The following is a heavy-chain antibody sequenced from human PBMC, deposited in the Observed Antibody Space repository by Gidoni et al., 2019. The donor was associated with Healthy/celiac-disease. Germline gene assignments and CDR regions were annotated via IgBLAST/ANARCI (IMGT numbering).Heavy chain of an antibody. J-gene: IGHJ4*02. CDR2: IWYDGSNK. Sequence: GLEWVAVIWYDGSNKYYADSVKGRFTISRDNSKNTLYLQMNSLRAEDTAVYYCAREDGGGSGSQFDYWGQGTLVTVSS. CDR3: AREDGGGSGSQFDY. D-gene: IGHD6-19*01. V-gene: IGHV3-33*01.